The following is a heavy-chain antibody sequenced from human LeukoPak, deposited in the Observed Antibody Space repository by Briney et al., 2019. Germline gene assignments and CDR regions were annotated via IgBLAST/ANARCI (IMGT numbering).Heavy chain of an antibody. CDR1: GFTFNSAW. V-gene: IGHV3-15*01. Sequence: GGSLRLSCAASGFTFNSAWLSWVRQGPGKGLEWVGRIKSKTDGGTTDYAATVKGRFTISRDDSKNKLYLQTNRLKTEDTAVYYCTTEGYCSGGDCYSYDNWGQGTLVTVSS. D-gene: IGHD2-15*01. CDR2: IKSKTDGGTT. J-gene: IGHJ4*02. CDR3: TTEGYCSGGDCYSYDN.